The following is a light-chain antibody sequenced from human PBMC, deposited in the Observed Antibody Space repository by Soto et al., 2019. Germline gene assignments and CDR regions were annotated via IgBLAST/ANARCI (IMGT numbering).Light chain of an antibody. V-gene: IGKV3D-20*02. Sequence: EVVLTQSPGTLSLSPGERATLSCRASRTVDGNYLAWYHQKPGQAPRLLIHSASTRAPGIPDRFSASGAGTDFTLTISSLEPEDSAVYYCQQRHSGWTFGHGTKVEIK. CDR3: QQRHSGWT. J-gene: IGKJ1*01. CDR2: SAS. CDR1: RTVDGNY.